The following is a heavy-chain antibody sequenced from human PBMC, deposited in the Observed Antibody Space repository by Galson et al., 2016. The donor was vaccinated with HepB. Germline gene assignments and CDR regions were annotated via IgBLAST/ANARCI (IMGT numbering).Heavy chain of an antibody. Sequence: SVKVSCKVSGYNFTELSMHWVRQAPGKGLEWVGGVDPEDGEIIYAQKFQGRVTMTEDTSTDTAYMELSSLRSEDTAVYFCATVWAFDWRFQPVFDYWGQGTLVTVSS. D-gene: IGHD3-9*01. CDR1: GYNFTELS. V-gene: IGHV1-24*01. CDR2: VDPEDGEI. J-gene: IGHJ4*02. CDR3: ATVWAFDWRFQPVFDY.